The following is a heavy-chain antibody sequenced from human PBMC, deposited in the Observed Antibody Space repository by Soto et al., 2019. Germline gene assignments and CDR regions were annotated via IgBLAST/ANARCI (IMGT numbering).Heavy chain of an antibody. CDR1: GGTFSTNP. CDR3: ARRDSGGFYRYFDS. Sequence: QVQLVQSGAEVKKPGSSVKVSCKASGGTFSTNPISWVRQAPGQGLEWMGGTGSGTGPGNHAQKFQGRLTITVDKCTSTVYMELSSLSSEDTAVYYCARRDSGGFYRYFDSWGQGTLVTVSS. V-gene: IGHV1-69*06. CDR2: TGSGTGPG. D-gene: IGHD2-15*01. J-gene: IGHJ4*02.